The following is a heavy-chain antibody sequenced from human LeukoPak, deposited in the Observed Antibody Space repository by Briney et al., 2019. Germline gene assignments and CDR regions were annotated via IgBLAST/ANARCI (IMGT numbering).Heavy chain of an antibody. CDR1: GGSISSYY. Sequence: TSETLSPTCTVSGGSISSYYWSWIRQPAGKGLEWIGRIYTGGSTNYNPSLKSRVTMSVDTSKNQFSLKLSSVTAADTAVYYCARDPRATAAALEGLFDYWGQGTLVTVSS. CDR2: IYTGGST. V-gene: IGHV4-4*07. CDR3: ARDPRATAAALEGLFDY. D-gene: IGHD6-13*01. J-gene: IGHJ4*02.